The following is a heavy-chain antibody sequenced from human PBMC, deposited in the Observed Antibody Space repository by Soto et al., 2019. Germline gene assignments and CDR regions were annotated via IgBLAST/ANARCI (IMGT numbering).Heavy chain of an antibody. CDR3: ARLGDCSSTSCSYGMDV. CDR2: IYPGDSDT. J-gene: IGHJ6*02. Sequence: GESLKISCKGSGYSFTSYWIGWVRQMPGKDLEWMGIIYPGDSDTRYSPSFQGQVTISADKSISTAYLQWSSLKASDTAMYYCARLGDCSSTSCSYGMDVWGQGTTVTVSS. CDR1: GYSFTSYW. D-gene: IGHD2-2*01. V-gene: IGHV5-51*01.